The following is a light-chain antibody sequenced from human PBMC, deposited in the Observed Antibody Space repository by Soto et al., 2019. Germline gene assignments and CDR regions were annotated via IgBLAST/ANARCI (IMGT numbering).Light chain of an antibody. V-gene: IGLV2-18*01. J-gene: IGLJ1*01. Sequence: QSALTQPPSVSGSPGQSVTISCTGTSTDFVSYNRVSWYQQPPGTAPKLMIYEASKRPSGVPDRFSGSKSGNTASLTISGLQAADEADYYCSLYTRENAYVFGTGTKVTV. CDR2: EAS. CDR3: SLYTRENAYV. CDR1: STDFVSYNR.